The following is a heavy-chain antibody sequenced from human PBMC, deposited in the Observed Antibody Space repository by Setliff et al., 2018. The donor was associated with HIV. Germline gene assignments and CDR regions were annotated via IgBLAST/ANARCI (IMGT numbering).Heavy chain of an antibody. Sequence: SETLSLTCTVSGGSISSNNYFWGWIRQPPEKGLEWIGSIYYSGSTYYNPSLQSRVTISTDTSRNQFSLKLTSVTAADTAVYYCARGTAYYNFWSGYSTPHCFDYGGQGTLVTVSS. CDR1: GGSISSNNYF. J-gene: IGHJ4*02. CDR3: ARGTAYYNFWSGYSTPHCFDY. V-gene: IGHV4-39*01. D-gene: IGHD3-3*01. CDR2: IYYSGST.